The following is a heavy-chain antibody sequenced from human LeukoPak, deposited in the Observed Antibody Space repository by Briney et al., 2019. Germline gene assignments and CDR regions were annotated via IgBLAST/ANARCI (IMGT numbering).Heavy chain of an antibody. CDR2: INPSGGST. J-gene: IGHJ4*02. CDR1: GYTFTSYY. D-gene: IGHD3-22*01. CDR3: ARDRAYYDSSGYYYAPFDY. V-gene: IGHV1-46*01. Sequence: ASVKVSCKASGYTFTSYYMHWVRQAPGQGLEWMGIINPSGGSTSYAQKFQGRVTMTRDMSTSTVYMELSSLRSEDTAVYYCARDRAYYDSSGYYYAPFDYWGQGTLVTVSS.